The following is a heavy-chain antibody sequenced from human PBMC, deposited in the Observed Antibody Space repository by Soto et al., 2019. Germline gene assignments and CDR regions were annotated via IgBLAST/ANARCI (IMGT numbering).Heavy chain of an antibody. V-gene: IGHV3-48*03. CDR1: RFTFSTYE. Sequence: EVQLVESGGALVQPGGSLRLSCAASRFTFSTYEMHWLPQPQGKGLEWVSSISSGGDTVHYADSVKGRFTISRDNTRNSLYLQMNSLRDEDTALYYCVRYCSSTLCNGVATRTFDYWGQGTLVTVSS. D-gene: IGHD2-2*01. CDR3: VRYCSSTLCNGVATRTFDY. J-gene: IGHJ4*02. CDR2: ISSGGDTV.